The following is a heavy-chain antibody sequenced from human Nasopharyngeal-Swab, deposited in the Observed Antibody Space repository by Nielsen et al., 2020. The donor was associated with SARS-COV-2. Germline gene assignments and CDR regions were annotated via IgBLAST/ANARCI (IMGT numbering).Heavy chain of an antibody. Sequence: WVRQAPGQGLEWMGGIIPIFGTANYAQKFQGRVTITADKSTSTAYMELSSLGSEDTAVYYCATQDGYNYYYYYMDVWGKGTTVTVSS. J-gene: IGHJ6*03. CDR3: ATQDGYNYYYYYMDV. D-gene: IGHD5-24*01. CDR2: IIPIFGTA. V-gene: IGHV1-69*06.